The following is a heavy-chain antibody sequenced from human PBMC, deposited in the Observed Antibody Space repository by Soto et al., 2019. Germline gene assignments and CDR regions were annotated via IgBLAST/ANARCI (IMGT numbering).Heavy chain of an antibody. D-gene: IGHD6-6*01. CDR2: IYTSGST. J-gene: IGHJ6*02. Sequence: PSETLSLTCTVSGGSISSYYWSWTRQPAGKGLEWIGRIYTSGSTNYNPSLKSRVTMSVDTSKNQFSLKLSSVTAADTAVYYCAREVYSSSGGSYYYYGMDVWGQGTTVTVSS. CDR3: AREVYSSSGGSYYYYGMDV. CDR1: GGSISSYY. V-gene: IGHV4-4*07.